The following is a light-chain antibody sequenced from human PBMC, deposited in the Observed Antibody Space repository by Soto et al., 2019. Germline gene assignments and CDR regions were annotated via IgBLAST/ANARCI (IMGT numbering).Light chain of an antibody. V-gene: IGKV1-39*01. J-gene: IGKJ1*01. CDR3: QQSYNTLTWT. CDR1: QTISTF. CDR2: DAS. Sequence: DIQMTQSPSSLSASVGDRVIITCRASQTISTFLNWYQQKPGEAPRVLIYDASTLQTGVPLRFSGSGYGTDFTLTISSLQPEDFASYHCQQSYNTLTWTFGQGTKVDIK.